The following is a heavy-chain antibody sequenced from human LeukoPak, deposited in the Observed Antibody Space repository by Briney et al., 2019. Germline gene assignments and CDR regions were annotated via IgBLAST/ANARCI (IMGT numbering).Heavy chain of an antibody. J-gene: IGHJ3*02. Sequence: GESLKISCKGSGYSFTSYWIGWVRQMPGKGLGWMGIIYPGDSDTRYSPSFQGQFTISADKSITTANLQWSSLKASDTAMYYCASRGRYYYDSSGYAFSDAFDIWGQGTMVTVSS. CDR2: IYPGDSDT. D-gene: IGHD3-22*01. V-gene: IGHV5-51*01. CDR1: GYSFTSYW. CDR3: ASRGRYYYDSSGYAFSDAFDI.